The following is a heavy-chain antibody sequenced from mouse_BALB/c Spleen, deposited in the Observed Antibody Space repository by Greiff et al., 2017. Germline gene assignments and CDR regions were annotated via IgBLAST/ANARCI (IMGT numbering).Heavy chain of an antibody. Sequence: QVQLQQSGPELVKPGASVKISCKASGYAFSSYWMNWVKQRPGQGLEWIGQIYPGDGDTNYNGKFKGKATLTADKSSSTAYMQLSSLTSEDSAVYFCARVFWDSFAYWGQGTLVTVSA. D-gene: IGHD4-1*01. CDR1: GYAFSSYW. CDR3: ARVFWDSFAY. CDR2: IYPGDGDT. J-gene: IGHJ3*01. V-gene: IGHV1-80*01.